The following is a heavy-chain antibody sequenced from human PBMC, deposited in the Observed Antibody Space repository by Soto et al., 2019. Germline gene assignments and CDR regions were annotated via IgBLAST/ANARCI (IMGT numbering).Heavy chain of an antibody. D-gene: IGHD1-20*01. CDR1: GFSISTHGVG. CDR3: AHRRGGYNWDDGYFDY. Sequence: QITLKESGPTLVKPTQTLTLTCTFSGFSISTHGVGVGWIRQPPGKALEWLVFTYWDDDNRYNPSLKSRLTVAKDASKSQVVLLMTSMDPVDTATYYCAHRRGGYNWDDGYFDYWGQGTLVTVSS. CDR2: TYWDDDN. J-gene: IGHJ4*02. V-gene: IGHV2-5*02.